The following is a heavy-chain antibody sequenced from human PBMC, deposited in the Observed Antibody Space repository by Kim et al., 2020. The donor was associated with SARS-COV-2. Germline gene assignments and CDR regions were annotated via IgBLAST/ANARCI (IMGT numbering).Heavy chain of an antibody. J-gene: IGHJ4*02. Sequence: SGPTLVNPTQTLTLTCTFSGFSPSTSGVGVGWIRQPPGKALEWLALSYWDDDKRYSPSLKSRLTITKDTSKNQVVLTMTNMDPVDTATYYCAHLDYGDNERTPVFDYWGQGTRDTGAS. CDR3: AHLDYGDNERTPVFDY. CDR2: SYWDDDK. CDR1: GFSPSTSGVG. D-gene: IGHD4-17*01. V-gene: IGHV2-5*02.